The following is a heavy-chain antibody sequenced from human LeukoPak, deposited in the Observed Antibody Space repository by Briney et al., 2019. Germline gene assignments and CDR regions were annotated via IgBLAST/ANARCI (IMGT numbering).Heavy chain of an antibody. CDR3: AKDSRGHCSKGACYSIDY. Sequence: GASVKVSCKASGYTFTTYGINWVRQAPGQGLEWMGWISGGNTNYAQKFQGRVTMTTDTSTSTAYMELRSLRSDDTAEYYCAKDSRGHCSKGACYSIDYWGQGALVTVSS. J-gene: IGHJ4*02. V-gene: IGHV1-18*01. CDR1: GYTFTTYG. D-gene: IGHD2-8*01. CDR2: ISGGNT.